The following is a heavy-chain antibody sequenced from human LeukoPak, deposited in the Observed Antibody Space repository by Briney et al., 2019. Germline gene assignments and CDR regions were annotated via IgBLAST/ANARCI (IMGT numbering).Heavy chain of an antibody. CDR2: ISSSSSTI. CDR3: ARFAAGGSYYYYMDV. V-gene: IGHV3-48*01. CDR1: GFTFSSYS. Sequence: PGGSLRLSCAASGFTFSSYSMNWVRQAPGKGLEWVSYISSSSSTIYYAGSVKGRFTISRDNAKNSLYLQMNSLRADDTAVYYCARFAAGGSYYYYMDVWGKGTTVTVSS. J-gene: IGHJ6*03. D-gene: IGHD6-25*01.